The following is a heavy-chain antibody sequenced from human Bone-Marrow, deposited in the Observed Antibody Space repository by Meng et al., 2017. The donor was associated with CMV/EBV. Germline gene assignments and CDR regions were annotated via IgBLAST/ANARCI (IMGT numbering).Heavy chain of an antibody. V-gene: IGHV3-9*03. Sequence: GGSLRLSCAASGFTFSSYGMHWVRQAPGKGLEWVSGISWNSGSIGYADSVKGRFTISRDNAKNSLYLQMNSLRAEDMALYYCAKETIWAMDVWGQGATVTVSS. D-gene: IGHD3-9*01. CDR3: AKETIWAMDV. J-gene: IGHJ6*02. CDR1: GFTFSSYG. CDR2: ISWNSGSI.